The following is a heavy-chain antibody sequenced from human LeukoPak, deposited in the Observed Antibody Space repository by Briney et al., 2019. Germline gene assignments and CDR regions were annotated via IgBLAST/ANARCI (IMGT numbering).Heavy chain of an antibody. Sequence: PSETLSLTCTVSDGSISSGSYYWSWIRQPAGKGLEWIGRIYTSGSTNYNPSLKSRVTISVDTSKNQFSLKLSSVTAADTAVYYCARATGYYNVYWGQGTLVTVSS. D-gene: IGHD3-9*01. V-gene: IGHV4-61*02. CDR2: IYTSGST. J-gene: IGHJ4*02. CDR3: ARATGYYNVY. CDR1: DGSISSGSYY.